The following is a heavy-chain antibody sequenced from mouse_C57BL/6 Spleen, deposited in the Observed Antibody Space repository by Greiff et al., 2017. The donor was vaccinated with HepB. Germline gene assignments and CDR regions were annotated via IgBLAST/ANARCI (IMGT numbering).Heavy chain of an antibody. CDR3: ARVGDYSNYLDAMDY. CDR1: GYSITSGYY. D-gene: IGHD2-5*01. CDR2: ISYDGSN. J-gene: IGHJ4*01. Sequence: DVQLQESGPGLVKPSQSLSLTCSVTGYSITSGYYWNWIRQFPGNKLEWMGYISYDGSNNYNPSLKNRISITRDTSKNQFFLKLNSVTTEDTATYYCARVGDYSNYLDAMDYWGQGTSVTVSS. V-gene: IGHV3-6*01.